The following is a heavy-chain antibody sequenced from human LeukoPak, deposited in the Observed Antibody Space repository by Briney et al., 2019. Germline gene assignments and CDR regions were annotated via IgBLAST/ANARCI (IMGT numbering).Heavy chain of an antibody. CDR1: GGSISSYY. V-gene: IGHV4-59*08. J-gene: IGHJ3*02. CDR3: ARTYSSGVFDI. CDR2: IYYSGST. D-gene: IGHD5-18*01. Sequence: SETLSLTCTVSGGSISSYYWSWIRQPPGKGLEWIGYIYYSGSTNYNPSRKSRVTISVDTSKNQFSLKLSSVPAADTAVYYCARTYSSGVFDIWGQGTMVTVSS.